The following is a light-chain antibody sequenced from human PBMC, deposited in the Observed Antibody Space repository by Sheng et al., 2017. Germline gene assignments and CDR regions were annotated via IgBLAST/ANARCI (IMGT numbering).Light chain of an antibody. CDR3: QQYNSYSPIT. CDR2: KAS. J-gene: IGKJ5*01. Sequence: DIQMTQSPSTLSASVGDRVTITCRASQSISSWLPWYQQKPGKAPKLLIYKASSLESGVPSRFSGSGSGTEFTLTISSLQPDDFVTYYCQQYNSYSPITFGQGTRLEIK. CDR1: QSISSW. V-gene: IGKV1-5*03.